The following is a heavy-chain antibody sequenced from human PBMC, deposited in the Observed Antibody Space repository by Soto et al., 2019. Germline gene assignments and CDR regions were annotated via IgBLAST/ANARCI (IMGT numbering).Heavy chain of an antibody. CDR2: ISGSGGST. CDR1: GFTFSSYA. Sequence: GGSLRLSCAASGFTFSSYAMSWVRQAPGKGLEWVSAISGSGGSTYYADSVKGRFTISRDNSKNTLYLQMNSLRAEDTAVYYCAKDLIFSFYYYGMDVWGQGTTVTVSS. V-gene: IGHV3-23*01. CDR3: AKDLIFSFYYYGMDV. J-gene: IGHJ6*02.